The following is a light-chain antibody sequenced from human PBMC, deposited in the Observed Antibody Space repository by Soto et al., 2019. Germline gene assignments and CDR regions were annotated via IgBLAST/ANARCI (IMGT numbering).Light chain of an antibody. J-gene: IGKJ4*01. Sequence: EIVLTQSPDTLSLSPGETATLSCRASQSARSYLAWYQQRPGQTPRLLFYDISNRATGVPARFSASGSETDFTLTISSLEPEEFAVYYCQQRSSWPITFGGGTKLEIK. V-gene: IGKV3-11*01. CDR2: DIS. CDR3: QQRSSWPIT. CDR1: QSARSY.